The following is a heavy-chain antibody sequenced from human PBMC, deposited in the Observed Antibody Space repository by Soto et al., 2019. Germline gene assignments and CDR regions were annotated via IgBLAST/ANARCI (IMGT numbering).Heavy chain of an antibody. J-gene: IGHJ6*02. D-gene: IGHD6-19*01. Sequence: ASVKVSCKASGGTFSSYAISWVRQAPGQGLEWMGGIIPIFGTANYAQKFQGRVTITADESTSTAYMGLSSLRSEDTAVYYCGRLVRAHYYGMDVWGQGTTVTVSS. CDR2: IIPIFGTA. CDR1: GGTFSSYA. V-gene: IGHV1-69*13. CDR3: GRLVRAHYYGMDV.